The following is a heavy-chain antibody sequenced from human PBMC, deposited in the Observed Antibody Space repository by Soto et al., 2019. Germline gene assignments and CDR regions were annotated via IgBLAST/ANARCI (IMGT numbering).Heavy chain of an antibody. CDR2: LTPYDGKT. CDR3: ATVVGAVPY. V-gene: IGHV1-18*01. CDR1: GYTITSYA. Sequence: SCKDCGYTITSYAVRWVRQAPGQGLEWMGWLTPYDGKTSYAQHLQGRVAVTIDTSTDTAYMDLRSLRSDDTAVYYCATVVGAVPYWGQGTQVTVSS. D-gene: IGHD1-26*01. J-gene: IGHJ4*02.